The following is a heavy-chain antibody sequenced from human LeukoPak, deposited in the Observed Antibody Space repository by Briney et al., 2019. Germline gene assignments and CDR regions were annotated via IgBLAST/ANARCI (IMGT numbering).Heavy chain of an antibody. CDR3: ARDDIVVVPAAIPGRFDYYYYYGMDV. Sequence: GGSLRLSCAASGFTFSSYAMSWVRQAPGKGLEWVSVIYSAGSTYYADSVKGRFTISRDNSKNTLYLQMNSLRAEDTAVYYCARDDIVVVPAAIPGRFDYYYYYGMDVWGQGTTVTVSS. V-gene: IGHV3-53*01. D-gene: IGHD2-2*02. CDR1: GFTFSSYA. CDR2: IYSAGST. J-gene: IGHJ6*02.